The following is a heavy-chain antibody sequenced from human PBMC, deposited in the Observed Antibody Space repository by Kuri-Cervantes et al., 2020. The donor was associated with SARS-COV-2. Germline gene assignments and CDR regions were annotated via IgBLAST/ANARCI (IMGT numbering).Heavy chain of an antibody. D-gene: IGHD3-22*01. Sequence: GESLKISCAASGFTFSSYSMNWVRQAPGKGLEWVSYISSSGSTIYYADSVKGRFTISRDNAKNSLYLQMNSLRAEDTAVYYCARYYYDSSGYLFRPTYYFDYWGQGVLVTVSS. J-gene: IGHJ4*02. CDR2: ISSSGSTI. V-gene: IGHV3-48*04. CDR3: ARYYYDSSGYLFRPTYYFDY. CDR1: GFTFSSYS.